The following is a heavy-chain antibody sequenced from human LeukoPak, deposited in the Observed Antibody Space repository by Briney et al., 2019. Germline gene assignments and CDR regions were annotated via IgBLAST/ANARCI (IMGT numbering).Heavy chain of an antibody. J-gene: IGHJ4*02. V-gene: IGHV3-7*01. CDR2: IKQDGSEK. D-gene: IGHD6-6*01. CDR3: ARVRSSSPLRRYYSDY. CDR1: GFTFSSYW. Sequence: GGSLRLSCAASGFTFSSYWMSWVRQAPGKGLEWVANIKQDGSEKYYVDSVKGRFTISRDNAKNSLYLQMNSLRAEDTAVYYCARVRSSSPLRRYYSDYWGQGTLVTVPS.